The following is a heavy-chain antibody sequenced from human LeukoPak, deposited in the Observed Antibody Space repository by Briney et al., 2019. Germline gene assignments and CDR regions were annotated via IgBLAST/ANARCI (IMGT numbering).Heavy chain of an antibody. CDR1: GDSVSTKTAT. J-gene: IGHJ4*02. Sequence: SQTLSLTCAISGDSVSTKTATWNWIRQSPAGGLEWLGKTYYRSKWYTDYAVSVKSRITINPDTSKNQFSLQLNSVTPEDTAVYYCARDRGPRTGFMVREAYDYWGQGTLVTVSS. CDR2: TYYRSKWYT. D-gene: IGHD3-10*01. V-gene: IGHV6-1*01. CDR3: ARDRGPRTGFMVREAYDY.